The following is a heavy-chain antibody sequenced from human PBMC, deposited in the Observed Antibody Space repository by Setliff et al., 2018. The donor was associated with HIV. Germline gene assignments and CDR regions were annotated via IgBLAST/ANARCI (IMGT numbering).Heavy chain of an antibody. Sequence: GGSLRLSCAASGFTFSTYWMDWVRQAPGQGLEWVVTIKQDGSEIYYMDSVTGRFTISRDNARTSLCLEMRSLRDEDTAVSWCANLWELGAWGQGTLVTVSS. D-gene: IGHD3-16*01. CDR1: GFTFSTYW. CDR2: IKQDGSEI. J-gene: IGHJ5*02. CDR3: ANLWELGA. V-gene: IGHV3-7*03.